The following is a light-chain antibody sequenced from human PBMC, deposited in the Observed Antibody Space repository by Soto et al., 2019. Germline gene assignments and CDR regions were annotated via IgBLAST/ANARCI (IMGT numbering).Light chain of an antibody. Sequence: EIVMTQSPASLSVSPGDGATLSCWASQSVDSNLAWYQQKPGQGPRLLIHGASTRAAGVPARFSGSGSGTDFTLTISSLQSEDFAVYYCQQYHNWPPQYTFGQGTKLQIK. V-gene: IGKV3-15*01. CDR1: QSVDSN. CDR2: GAS. J-gene: IGKJ2*01. CDR3: QQYHNWPPQYT.